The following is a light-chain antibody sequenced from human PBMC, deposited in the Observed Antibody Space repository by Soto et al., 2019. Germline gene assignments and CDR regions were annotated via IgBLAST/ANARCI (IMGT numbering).Light chain of an antibody. J-gene: IGLJ3*02. Sequence: QSVLTQPPSASGTPGQRVTIACSGSSSNIGSTTVKWYQQLPGTAPKLLIYNNNQRPSGIPDRFSGSKSGTSASLDISGPQSEDEADSYCAAWDDSLNGVVFGGGTKLTVL. CDR1: SSNIGSTT. V-gene: IGLV1-44*01. CDR2: NNN. CDR3: AAWDDSLNGVV.